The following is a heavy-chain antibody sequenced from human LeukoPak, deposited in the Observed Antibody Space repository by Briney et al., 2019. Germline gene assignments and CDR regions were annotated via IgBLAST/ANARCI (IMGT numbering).Heavy chain of an antibody. J-gene: IGHJ4*02. D-gene: IGHD3-10*01. V-gene: IGHV3-33*01. CDR3: ATRNFDDSGIYALGY. CDR1: GFTFSSYG. CDR2: IGYDGNNK. Sequence: PGRSLRLSCAASGFTFSSYGMHWVRQAPGKGLEWVAFIGYDGNNKYYADSVKGRFTISRDSSKNTLYLQMNSLRAEDDTAVYYCATRNFDDSGIYALGYWGQGTLVTVSS.